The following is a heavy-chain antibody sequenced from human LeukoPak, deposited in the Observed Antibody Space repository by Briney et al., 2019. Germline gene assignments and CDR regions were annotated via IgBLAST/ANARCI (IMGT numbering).Heavy chain of an antibody. J-gene: IGHJ6*02. CDR2: ISGSGGST. CDR3: AKDSPSQQLEVYGMDV. V-gene: IGHV3-23*01. Sequence: HPGGSLRLSCAASGFTFSSYAMSWVRQAPGKGLEWVSAISGSGGSTYYADSVKGRFTTSRDNSKNTLYLQMNSLRAEDTAAYYCAKDSPSQQLEVYGMDVWGQGTTVTVSS. CDR1: GFTFSSYA. D-gene: IGHD6-13*01.